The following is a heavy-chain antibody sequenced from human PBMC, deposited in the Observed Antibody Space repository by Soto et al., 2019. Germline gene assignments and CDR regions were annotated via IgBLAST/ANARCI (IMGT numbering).Heavy chain of an antibody. V-gene: IGHV3-23*01. J-gene: IGHJ4*02. CDR2: VSANGQGI. D-gene: IGHD3-10*01. Sequence: PGGSLRLSCAASGFTFSRSAISWVRQAPGKGLEWVSAVSANGQGIYYADSVRGRFTISRDNSKNTVFLHMDSLSAEDTAVYYCAKDRHYPRDYFHYWGQGTLVTVSS. CDR1: GFTFSRSA. CDR3: AKDRHYPRDYFHY.